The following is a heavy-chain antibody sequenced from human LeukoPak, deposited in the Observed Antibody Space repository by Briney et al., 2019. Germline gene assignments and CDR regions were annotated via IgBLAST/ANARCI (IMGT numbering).Heavy chain of an antibody. D-gene: IGHD5-18*01. CDR1: GFTFSTYN. Sequence: GGSLRLSCAASGFTFSTYNMNWVRQAPGKGLEWVSSITSSSTYIYYADSLTGRFTISRDNAKNSLYLQMSSLRAEDTAVYYCARRASTERGHSYGLDYWGQGTRVTVSS. J-gene: IGHJ4*02. V-gene: IGHV3-21*01. CDR3: ARRASTERGHSYGLDY. CDR2: ITSSSTYI.